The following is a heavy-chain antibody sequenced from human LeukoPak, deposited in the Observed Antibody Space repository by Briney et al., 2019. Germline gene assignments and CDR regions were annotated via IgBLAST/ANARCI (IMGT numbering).Heavy chain of an antibody. CDR1: GYTFTSYY. Sequence: ASVKVSCKASGYTFTSYYMHWVRQAPGQGLEWVGIINPSGGSTSYAQKFQGRVTMTRDTSTSTVYMELSSLRSEDTAVYYCAREGRYFDWPGDYYYGMDVWGKGTTVTVSS. V-gene: IGHV1-46*01. CDR3: AREGRYFDWPGDYYYGMDV. CDR2: INPSGGST. D-gene: IGHD3-9*01. J-gene: IGHJ6*04.